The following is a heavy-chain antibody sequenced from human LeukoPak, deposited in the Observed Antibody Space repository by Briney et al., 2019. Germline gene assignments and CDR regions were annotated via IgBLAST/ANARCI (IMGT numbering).Heavy chain of an antibody. CDR2: ISSSGST. D-gene: IGHD3-10*01. Sequence: SETLSLTCTVSGDSISSGDYYWSWIRQPAGKGLEWIGRISSSGSTNYNPSLKSRVTISVDTSKNQFSLKLSSVTAADTAVYYCARHPPPWYGSGSSFDYWGQGTLVTVSS. CDR3: ARHPPPWYGSGSSFDY. V-gene: IGHV4-61*02. CDR1: GDSISSGDYY. J-gene: IGHJ4*02.